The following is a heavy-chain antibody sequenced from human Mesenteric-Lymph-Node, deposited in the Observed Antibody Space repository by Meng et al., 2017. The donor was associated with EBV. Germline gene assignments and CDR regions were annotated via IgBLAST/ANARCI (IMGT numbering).Heavy chain of an antibody. CDR2: IHDSGST. J-gene: IGHJ5*02. CDR1: GGSISSGGYY. V-gene: IGHV4-31*03. D-gene: IGHD3-10*01. Sequence: GHRKESGPGLVKPSQTLSLTCTVSGGSISSGGYYWSWIRQHPGKDLEWIGYIHDSGSTYYNPSLKSRVTISADTSKNQFSLKLSSVTAADTAVYYCARASYGSGSPLGESWFDPWGQGTLVTVSS. CDR3: ARASYGSGSPLGESWFDP.